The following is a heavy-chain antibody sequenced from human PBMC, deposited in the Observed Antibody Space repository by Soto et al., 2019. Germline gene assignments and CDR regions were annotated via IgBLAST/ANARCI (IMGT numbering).Heavy chain of an antibody. V-gene: IGHV3-74*01. D-gene: IGHD5-18*01. Sequence: EVQLVESGGGLVQPGGSLRLSCEASGFTFSSYWLHWVRQAPGKGLVWVSRIKTDGSITDYADSVKGRFTISRDNAKDTLYLQMNSLSAEDTAVYYCAKREGNTYGLFHWGQGTLVTVSS. J-gene: IGHJ4*02. CDR1: GFTFSSYW. CDR3: AKREGNTYGLFH. CDR2: IKTDGSIT.